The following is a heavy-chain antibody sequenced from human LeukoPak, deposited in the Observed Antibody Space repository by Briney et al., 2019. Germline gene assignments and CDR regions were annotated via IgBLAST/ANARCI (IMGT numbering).Heavy chain of an antibody. V-gene: IGHV1-2*02. J-gene: IGHJ4*02. Sequence: ASVKVSCKSYGSIFNVYYMHWVRQVPGQGLEWMGWISPDGGVTNYAQKFQGRVTLTRDSATTTDYMELSRLQSDDTAVYYCARENWYYDHWGQGTLVTVSS. CDR1: GSIFNVYY. CDR2: ISPDGGVT. CDR3: ARENWYYDH.